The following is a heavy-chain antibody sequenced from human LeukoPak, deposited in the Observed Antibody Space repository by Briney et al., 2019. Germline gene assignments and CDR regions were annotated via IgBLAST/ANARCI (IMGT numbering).Heavy chain of an antibody. Sequence: PGGSLRLSCAASGFTFSSYWFHWVRQAPGKGLVWASRINEDGSTTNYADSVRGRFTISRDNAKNTLYLQMNSLRAEDTAIYYCAKDFTGARDYWGQGILVTVSS. J-gene: IGHJ4*02. CDR1: GFTFSSYW. D-gene: IGHD7-27*01. CDR3: AKDFTGARDY. CDR2: INEDGSTT. V-gene: IGHV3-74*01.